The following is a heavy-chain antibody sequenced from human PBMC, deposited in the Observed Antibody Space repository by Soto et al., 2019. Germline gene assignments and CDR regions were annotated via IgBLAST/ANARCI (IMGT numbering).Heavy chain of an antibody. CDR1: GFTFSSYG. CDR2: IWYDGSNK. V-gene: IGHV3-33*01. Sequence: GGSLRLSCAASGFTFSSYGMHWVRQAPGKGLEWVAVIWYDGSNKYYADSVKGRFTISRDNSKNTLYLQMNSLRAEDTAVYYCARDRRITTSDAFDIWGQGTMVTVSS. J-gene: IGHJ3*02. D-gene: IGHD3-10*01. CDR3: ARDRRITTSDAFDI.